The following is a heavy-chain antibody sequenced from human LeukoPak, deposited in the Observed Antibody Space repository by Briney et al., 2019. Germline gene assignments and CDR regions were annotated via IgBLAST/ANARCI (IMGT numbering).Heavy chain of an antibody. V-gene: IGHV3-23*01. D-gene: IGHD3-10*01. CDR1: GITLSNYG. J-gene: IGHJ4*02. Sequence: PGGSLRLSCAVSGITLSNYGMSWVRQAPGKGLEWVAGISNSGGSTNYADSVKGRFTISRDDPKNTLYLQMNSLRAEDTAVYYCARDFSRYYYGSGTYWGQGTLVTVSS. CDR3: ARDFSRYYYGSGTY. CDR2: ISNSGGST.